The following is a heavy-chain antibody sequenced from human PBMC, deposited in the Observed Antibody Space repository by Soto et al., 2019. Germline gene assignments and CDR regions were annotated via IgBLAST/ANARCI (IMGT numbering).Heavy chain of an antibody. CDR1: GASISSYY. D-gene: IGHD5-18*01. CDR3: PGQDTAMVRHYYYAMDV. CDR2: IYYSGST. V-gene: IGHV4-59*01. Sequence: SGTLSLTCNVSGASISSYYWSWIRQPPGKGLEWIGYIYYSGSTNYNPSLKSRVTISVDTPKNQFSLKLSSVTAADTAVYYCPGQDTAMVRHYYYAMDVWGQGTTASVSS. J-gene: IGHJ6*02.